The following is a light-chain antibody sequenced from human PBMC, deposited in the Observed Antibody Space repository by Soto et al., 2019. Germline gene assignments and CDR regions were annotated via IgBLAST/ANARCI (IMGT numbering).Light chain of an antibody. CDR2: EVS. Sequence: QSALTQPASVSGSPGQSITISCTGTSSDIGVYKYVSWYQQHPGKAPNLMIYEVSNRPSGVSNRFSGSKSGNTASLTISGLQAEDEADYYCSSYTSSSTVVFGGGTKVTFL. CDR1: SSDIGVYKY. V-gene: IGLV2-14*01. CDR3: SSYTSSSTVV. J-gene: IGLJ2*01.